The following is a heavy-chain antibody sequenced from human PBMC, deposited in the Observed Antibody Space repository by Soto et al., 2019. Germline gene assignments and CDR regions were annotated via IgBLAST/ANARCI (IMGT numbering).Heavy chain of an antibody. V-gene: IGHV3-30*14. CDR2: ISSDGATK. Sequence: PGGSLRLSCTASGFAFRSHAMQWVRQAPGKGLEWVSVISSDGATKYVADSLKGRFTISRDNFESMMSLQMNNLRPEDTALYYCARSSVHIAAAGRLDPWGSGTLVTVSS. CDR1: GFAFRSHA. CDR3: ARSSVHIAAAGRLDP. D-gene: IGHD6-13*01. J-gene: IGHJ5*02.